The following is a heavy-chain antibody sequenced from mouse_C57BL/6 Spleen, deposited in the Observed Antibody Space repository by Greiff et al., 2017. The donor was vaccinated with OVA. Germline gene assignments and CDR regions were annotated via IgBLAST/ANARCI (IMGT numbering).Heavy chain of an antibody. CDR2: INPGSGGT. Sequence: VQLQQSGAELVRPGTSVKVSCKASGYAFTNYLIEWVKQRPGQGLEWIGVINPGSGGTNYNEKFKGKATLTADKSSSTAYMQLSSLTSEDSAVYVCARQLRLRDYFDYWGQGTTLTVSS. CDR3: ARQLRLRDYFDY. V-gene: IGHV1-54*01. J-gene: IGHJ2*01. CDR1: GYAFTNYL. D-gene: IGHD3-2*02.